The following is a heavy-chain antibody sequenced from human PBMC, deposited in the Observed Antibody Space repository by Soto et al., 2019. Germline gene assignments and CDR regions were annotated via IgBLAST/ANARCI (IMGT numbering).Heavy chain of an antibody. CDR1: GYTFTSYV. D-gene: IGHD3-3*01. CDR2: ISAYNGNT. J-gene: IGHJ3*01. CDR3: ARGYYDFWSGYYPTVEAFDL. Sequence: APVNVSWKALGYTFTSYVISWVRLAPGQGLEWMGWISAYNGNTNYAQKLQGRVTMTTDTSTSTAYMELRSLRPDDTAVYYCARGYYDFWSGYYPTVEAFDLWGQGTMVTVSS. V-gene: IGHV1-18*01.